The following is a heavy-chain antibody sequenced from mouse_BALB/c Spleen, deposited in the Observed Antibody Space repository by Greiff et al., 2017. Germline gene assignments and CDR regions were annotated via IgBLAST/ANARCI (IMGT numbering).Heavy chain of an antibody. CDR3: ARGRGYRYDEGDYAMDY. Sequence: QVQLQQSAAELARPGASVKMSCKASGYTFTSYTMHWVKQRPGQGLEWIGYINPSSGYTEYNQKFKDKTTLTADKSSSTAYMQLSSLTSEDSAVYYCARGRGYRYDEGDYAMDYWGQGTSVTASS. V-gene: IGHV1-4*02. CDR2: INPSSGYT. D-gene: IGHD2-14*01. CDR1: GYTFTSYT. J-gene: IGHJ4*01.